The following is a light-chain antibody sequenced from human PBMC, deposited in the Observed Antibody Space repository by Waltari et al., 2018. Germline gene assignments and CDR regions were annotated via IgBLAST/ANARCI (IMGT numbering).Light chain of an antibody. CDR2: DAS. Sequence: VLPQSPATVPLSPGGRVTLPCRASQSVSYYLAWYQQKPGQAPRLLIYDASNRATGIPARFSGSGSGTDFTLTISSLEPEDFAVYYCQQRTNWPLTFGGGTKVEI. CDR3: QQRTNWPLT. V-gene: IGKV3-11*01. J-gene: IGKJ4*01. CDR1: QSVSYY.